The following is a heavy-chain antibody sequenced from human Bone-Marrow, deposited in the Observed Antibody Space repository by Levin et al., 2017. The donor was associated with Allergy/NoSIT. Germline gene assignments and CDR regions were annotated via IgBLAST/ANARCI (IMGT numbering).Heavy chain of an antibody. D-gene: IGHD1-14*01. CDR2: TNGDKGSI. Sequence: ASVKVSCKASGYTFSNYGMSWVRQVPGQGLEWMGWTNGDKGSINYAQKYRDRVIMTTDTSTNTAYMELRNLTSDDTAVYYCARDDEIGITVKDYWGQGTLVIVSS. CDR1: GYTFSNYG. J-gene: IGHJ4*02. V-gene: IGHV1-18*01. CDR3: ARDDEIGITVKDY.